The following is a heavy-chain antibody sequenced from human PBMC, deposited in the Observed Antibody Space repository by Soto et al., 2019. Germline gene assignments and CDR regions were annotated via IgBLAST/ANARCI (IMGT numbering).Heavy chain of an antibody. D-gene: IGHD3-9*01. Sequence: PSETLSLTCTVSGGSCSSGSYYWSWILQPPGKGLEWIGYIYYSGSTNYNPSLKSRVTISVDTSKNQFSLKLSSVTAADTAVYYCARVSTSDWYFDYWGQGTLVTVSS. V-gene: IGHV4-61*01. J-gene: IGHJ4*02. CDR2: IYYSGST. CDR1: GGSCSSGSYY. CDR3: ARVSTSDWYFDY.